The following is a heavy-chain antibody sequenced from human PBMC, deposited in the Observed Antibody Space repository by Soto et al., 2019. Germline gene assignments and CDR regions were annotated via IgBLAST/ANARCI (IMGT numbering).Heavy chain of an antibody. CDR1: GGSISSYY. CDR3: ARGPRGYYGSGSYTGGIDY. D-gene: IGHD3-10*01. Sequence: SETLSLTCTVSGGSISSYYWSWIRQPPGKGLEWIGYIYYSGSTNYNPSLKSRVTISVDTSKNQFSLKLSSVTAADTAVYYCARGPRGYYGSGSYTGGIDYWGQGTLVTVSS. V-gene: IGHV4-59*01. CDR2: IYYSGST. J-gene: IGHJ4*02.